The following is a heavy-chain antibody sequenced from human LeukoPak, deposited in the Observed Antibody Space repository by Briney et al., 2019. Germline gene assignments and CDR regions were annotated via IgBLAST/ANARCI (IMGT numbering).Heavy chain of an antibody. CDR1: GFTFSSYG. V-gene: IGHV3-33*01. D-gene: IGHD3-22*01. J-gene: IGHJ4*02. CDR3: ARDYFDYYDSSGYQD. Sequence: GGSLRLSCVASGFTFSSYGMHWVRQAPGKGLEWVAVIWYDGSNQYYADSVKGRFTISRDNAKNSLYLQMNSLRAEDTAVYYCARDYFDYYDSSGYQDWGQGTLVTVSS. CDR2: IWYDGSNQ.